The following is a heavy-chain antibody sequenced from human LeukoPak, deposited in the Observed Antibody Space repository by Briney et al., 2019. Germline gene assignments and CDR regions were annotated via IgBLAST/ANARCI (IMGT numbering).Heavy chain of an antibody. V-gene: IGHV3-23*01. CDR1: GFTFSSYA. J-gene: IGHJ4*02. CDR2: ISGSGGST. CDR3: AKSGRDSGYFRTDY. D-gene: IGHD5-12*01. Sequence: PGGSLRLSCAASGFTFSSYAMSWVRQAPGNRLEWVSAISGSGGSTYYADSVKGRFTISRDNSKNTLYLQMNSLRAEDTAVYYCAKSGRDSGYFRTDYWGQGTLVTVSS.